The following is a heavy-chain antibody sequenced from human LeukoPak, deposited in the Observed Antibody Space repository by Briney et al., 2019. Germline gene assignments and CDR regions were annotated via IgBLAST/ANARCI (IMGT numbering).Heavy chain of an antibody. CDR3: ARVRVIDWGSSYFDY. J-gene: IGHJ4*02. CDR2: IFHTGST. Sequence: SGTLSLTCAVSGDSISNSNWWSWVRQPPGKGLEWIGYIFHTGSTNYNPSLKSRVTISVDKSKNQFSLRLISVTAADTAVYSCARVRVIDWGSSYFDYWGQGNLVTVSS. D-gene: IGHD3-9*01. CDR1: GDSISNSNW. V-gene: IGHV4-4*02.